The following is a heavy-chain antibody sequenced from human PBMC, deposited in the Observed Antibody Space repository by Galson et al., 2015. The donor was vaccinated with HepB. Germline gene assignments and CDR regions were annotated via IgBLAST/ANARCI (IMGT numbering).Heavy chain of an antibody. Sequence: FQRLFSGASGFSFDDHAMPGVRQAPGKGLEWVSGISWNSGSIGYADSVKGRFTISRDNAKNSLYLQMNSLRAEDTALYYCAKDSSGSRGSGAFDIWGQGTTVTVSS. CDR2: ISWNSGSI. J-gene: IGHJ3*02. CDR3: AKDSSGSRGSGAFDI. D-gene: IGHD1-26*01. V-gene: IGHV3-9*01. CDR1: GFSFDDHA.